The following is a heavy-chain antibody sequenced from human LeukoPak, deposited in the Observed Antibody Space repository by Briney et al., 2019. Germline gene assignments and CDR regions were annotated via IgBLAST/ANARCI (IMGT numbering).Heavy chain of an antibody. CDR1: GYTFTSYG. J-gene: IGHJ4*02. D-gene: IGHD3-10*01. V-gene: IGHV1-18*01. CDR3: ARSSGYYGSGSYFPFDY. CDR2: ISAYNGNT. Sequence: GASVKVSCKASGYTFTSYGISWVRQAPGQGLEWMGWISAYNGNTNYAQKLQGRVTMTTDTSTSTAYMELRSLRSDDTAVYYCARSSGYYGSGSYFPFDYWGQGTLVTVSS.